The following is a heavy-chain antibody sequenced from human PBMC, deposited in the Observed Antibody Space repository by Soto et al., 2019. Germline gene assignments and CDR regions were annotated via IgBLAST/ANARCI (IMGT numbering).Heavy chain of an antibody. CDR1: GYMFTNYA. J-gene: IGHJ4*02. Sequence: QVPLVQSGAEVKKPGASVKVSCKASGYMFTNYALQWVHQAPGQRLEWMGWINAGNGNTKYSQKFQGRVTITRDTSASTAYMELSSLRSEDTAVYYCARGIAADSYDYWGQGTLVTVSS. V-gene: IGHV1-3*01. CDR2: INAGNGNT. D-gene: IGHD6-13*01. CDR3: ARGIAADSYDY.